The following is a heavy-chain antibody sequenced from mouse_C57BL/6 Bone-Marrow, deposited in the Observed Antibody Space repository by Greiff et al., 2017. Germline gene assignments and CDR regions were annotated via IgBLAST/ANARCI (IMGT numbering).Heavy chain of an antibody. CDR3: ARSYYDYDGVAY. V-gene: IGHV2-2*01. CDR1: GFSLTSYG. Sequence: VMLVESGPGLVQPSQSLSITCTVSGFSLTSYGVHWVRQSPGKGLDWLGVIWSGGSTDYNAAFISRLSISKDNSKSQVFFKMNSLQADDTAIYYCARSYYDYDGVAYWGQGTLVTVSA. CDR2: IWSGGST. J-gene: IGHJ3*01. D-gene: IGHD2-4*01.